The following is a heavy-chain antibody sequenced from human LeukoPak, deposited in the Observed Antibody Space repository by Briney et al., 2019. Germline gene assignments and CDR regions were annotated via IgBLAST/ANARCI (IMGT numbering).Heavy chain of an antibody. CDR3: ARVRLTTVTDY. D-gene: IGHD4-17*01. CDR2: INHSGST. J-gene: IGHJ4*02. V-gene: IGHV4-34*01. CDR1: GGSFSGYY. Sequence: SETLSLTCAVYGGSFSGYYWSWIRQPPGKGLEWIGEINHSGSTNYNPSLKSRVTMSVDTSKNQFSLKLSSVTAADTAVYYCARVRLTTVTDYWGQGTLVTVSS.